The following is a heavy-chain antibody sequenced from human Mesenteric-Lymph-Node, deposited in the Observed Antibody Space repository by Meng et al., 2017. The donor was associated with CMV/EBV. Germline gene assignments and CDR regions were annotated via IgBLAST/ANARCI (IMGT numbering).Heavy chain of an antibody. CDR3: SSWKVVGAAREDYYYDYGMDV. J-gene: IGHJ6*02. CDR1: GFTFRSYW. CDR2: IQDDGSNG. Sequence: GESLKISCAASGFTFRSYWMHWVRQAPGKGLEGVAFIQDDGSNGFYVDSVKGRVTISRDNSKNTLFLQMNSLRADDTAVYYCSSWKVVGAAREDYYYDYGMDVWGQGTTVTVSS. V-gene: IGHV3-30*02. D-gene: IGHD2-15*01.